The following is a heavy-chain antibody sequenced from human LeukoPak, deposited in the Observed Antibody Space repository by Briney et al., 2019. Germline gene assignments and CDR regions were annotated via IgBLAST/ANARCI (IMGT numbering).Heavy chain of an antibody. Sequence: PGGSLRLSCAASGFSFSSYAMHWVRQAPGKGLEWVSHIYSGSSTISYADSVQGRFTISRDNAKNSVYLQMNSLRDEDTAVYYCARDQDYAFDYWGQGTLVTVSS. J-gene: IGHJ4*02. D-gene: IGHD4-17*01. CDR3: ARDQDYAFDY. CDR2: IYSGSSTI. CDR1: GFSFSSYA. V-gene: IGHV3-48*02.